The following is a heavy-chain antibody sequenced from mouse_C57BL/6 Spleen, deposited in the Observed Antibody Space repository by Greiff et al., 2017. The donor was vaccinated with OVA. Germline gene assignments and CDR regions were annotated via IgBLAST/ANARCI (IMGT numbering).Heavy chain of an antibody. Sequence: KQPGAELVKPGASVKLSCKASGYTFTSYWMQWVKQRPGQGLEWIGEIDPSDSYTNYNQKFKGKATLTVDTSSSTAYMQLSSLTSEDSAVYYCARHYDGYAMDYWGQGTSVTVSS. CDR3: ARHYDGYAMDY. CDR2: IDPSDSYT. V-gene: IGHV1-50*01. CDR1: GYTFTSYW. J-gene: IGHJ4*01. D-gene: IGHD1-2*01.